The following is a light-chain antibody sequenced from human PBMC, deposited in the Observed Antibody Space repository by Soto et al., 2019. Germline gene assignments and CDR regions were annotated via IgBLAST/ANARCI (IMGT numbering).Light chain of an antibody. CDR1: TSNIGSNY. CDR3: ATWDDSLNGFYV. V-gene: IGLV1-47*01. J-gene: IGLJ1*01. Sequence: QSVLTQPPSASGTPGQRVTISCSGSTSNIGSNYVYWYQQLPGTAPKLLIYRNNQRPSGVPDRFSGSKSGTSASLAISGLRSDDEADYFCATWDDSLNGFYVFGTGTKVNVL. CDR2: RNN.